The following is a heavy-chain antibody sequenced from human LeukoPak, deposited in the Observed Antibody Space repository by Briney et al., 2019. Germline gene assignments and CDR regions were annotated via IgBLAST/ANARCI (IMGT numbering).Heavy chain of an antibody. D-gene: IGHD6-13*01. V-gene: IGHV4-30-2*01. Sequence: PSETLSLTCTVSGGSISSGDYFWSWIRQPPGKGLEWIGYIYHSGSAYYNPSLKSRVTISVDRSKNQFSLKLSSVTAADTAVYYCAREVNVAAPGANDAFDIWGQGTMVTVSS. CDR2: IYHSGSA. CDR3: AREVNVAAPGANDAFDI. J-gene: IGHJ3*02. CDR1: GGSISSGDYF.